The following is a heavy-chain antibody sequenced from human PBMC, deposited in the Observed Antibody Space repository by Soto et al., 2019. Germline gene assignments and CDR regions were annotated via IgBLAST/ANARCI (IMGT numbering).Heavy chain of an antibody. Sequence: QVQLQESGPGLVKPSQTLSLTCTVSGGSISSGGYYWSWIRQHPGKGLEWIGYIYYTGSTYYNPSITSRVTLSVDTSKNQFSLKLSSVTAADTAVYYCARVVAATHNDYWGQGTLVTVSS. V-gene: IGHV4-31*03. CDR3: ARVVAATHNDY. CDR2: IYYTGST. D-gene: IGHD2-15*01. J-gene: IGHJ4*02. CDR1: GGSISSGGYY.